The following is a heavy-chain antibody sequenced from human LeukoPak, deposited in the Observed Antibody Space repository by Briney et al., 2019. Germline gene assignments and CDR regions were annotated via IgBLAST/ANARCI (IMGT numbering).Heavy chain of an antibody. Sequence: GGSLRLSCAASGFTVITNDMTWARQAPGKGPEWVSVLYSDGNTKYADSVQGRFTISRDNSKNTLYLEMNSLSPDDTAVYYCARGVEPLAANTLAYWGQGTLVTVSS. CDR2: LYSDGNT. CDR1: GFTVITND. J-gene: IGHJ4*02. D-gene: IGHD1-14*01. CDR3: ARGVEPLAANTLAY. V-gene: IGHV3-53*01.